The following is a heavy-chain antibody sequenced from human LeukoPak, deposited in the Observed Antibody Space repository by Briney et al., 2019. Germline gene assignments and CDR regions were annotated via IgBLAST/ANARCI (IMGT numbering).Heavy chain of an antibody. CDR3: ARTIRWGIAAAGTERGFDY. D-gene: IGHD6-13*01. V-gene: IGHV4-59*01. J-gene: IGHJ4*02. Sequence: SETLSLTCSVSGGSISSYYWSWIRQPPGKGLEWIGYIYYRGSTDYNPSLKRRVTISVDTSKNQFSLKLTSVTAADTAVYYCARTIRWGIAAAGTERGFDYWGQGTLVTVSS. CDR1: GGSISSYY. CDR2: IYYRGST.